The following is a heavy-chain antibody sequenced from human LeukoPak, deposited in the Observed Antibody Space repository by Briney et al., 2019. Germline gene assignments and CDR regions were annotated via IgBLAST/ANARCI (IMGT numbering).Heavy chain of an antibody. CDR3: AKHIAVAGNPYFDY. CDR1: GFTFSSYA. D-gene: IGHD6-19*01. J-gene: IGHJ4*02. CDR2: ISGSGGST. V-gene: IGHV3-23*01. Sequence: GGSLRLSCAASGFTFSSYAMSWVRQAPGKGLGWVSAISGSGGSTYYADSVKGRFTISRDNSKNTLYLQMNSLRAEDTAVYYCAKHIAVAGNPYFDYWGQGTLVTVSS.